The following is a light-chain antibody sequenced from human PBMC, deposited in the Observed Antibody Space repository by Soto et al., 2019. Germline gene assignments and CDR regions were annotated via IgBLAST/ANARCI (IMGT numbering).Light chain of an antibody. CDR1: SSNIGNNF. CDR2: DNN. J-gene: IGLJ1*01. V-gene: IGLV1-51*01. Sequence: QSVLTQPPSVSAAPGQKVTISCSGSSSNIGNNFVSWYQQLPKTAPKLLIFDNNKRPSGIPDRFSGSKSGTSATLGITGLLTGDEADYYCGTWDTSLNAYVFGSGTKLSVL. CDR3: GTWDTSLNAYV.